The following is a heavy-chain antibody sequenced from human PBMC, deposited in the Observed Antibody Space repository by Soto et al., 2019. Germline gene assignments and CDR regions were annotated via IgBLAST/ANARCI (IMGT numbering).Heavy chain of an antibody. CDR1: GYTFTGYA. V-gene: IGHV1-18*01. J-gene: IGHJ4*02. CDR3: ARVNYYGSGSYYPVGGAFDY. Sequence: ASVKVSCKASGYTFTGYAMHWVRQAPGQRLEWMGWINAYNGNTNYAQKLQGRVTMTTDTSTSTAYMELRSLRSDDTAVYYCARVNYYGSGSYYPVGGAFDYWGQGTLVTVSS. CDR2: INAYNGNT. D-gene: IGHD3-10*01.